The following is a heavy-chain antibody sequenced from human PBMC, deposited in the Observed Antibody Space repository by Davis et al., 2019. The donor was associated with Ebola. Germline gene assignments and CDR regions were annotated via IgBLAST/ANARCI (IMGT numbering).Heavy chain of an antibody. J-gene: IGHJ6*04. CDR3: ARKSNRFYYYGMDV. Sequence: MPGGSLRLSCTVSGGSISSYYWSWIRQPPGKGLEWIGYIYYSGSTNYNPSLKSRVTISVDTSKNQFSLKLSSVTAADTAVYYCARKSNRFYYYGMDVWGKGTTVTVSS. D-gene: IGHD1-14*01. CDR2: IYYSGST. CDR1: GGSISSYY. V-gene: IGHV4-59*01.